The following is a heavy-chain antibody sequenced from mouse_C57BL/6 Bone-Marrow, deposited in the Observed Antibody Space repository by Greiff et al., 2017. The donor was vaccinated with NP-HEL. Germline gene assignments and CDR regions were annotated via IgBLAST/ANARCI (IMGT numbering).Heavy chain of an antibody. CDR1: GYTFTSYG. D-gene: IGHD1-1*01. V-gene: IGHV1-81*01. Sequence: VQLQQSGADLAKPGASVKLSCKASGYTFTSYGISWVKQRPGQGLEWIGEIYPRSGNTYYNEKLKGKATLTADKSSSTAYMELRSRTSEDSAVYFCARENYGSSPWFADWGQGTLVTVSA. CDR3: ARENYGSSPWFAD. CDR2: IYPRSGNT. J-gene: IGHJ3*01.